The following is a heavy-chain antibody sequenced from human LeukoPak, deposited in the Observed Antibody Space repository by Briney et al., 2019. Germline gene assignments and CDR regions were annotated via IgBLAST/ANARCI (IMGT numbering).Heavy chain of an antibody. V-gene: IGHV3-11*01. CDR3: ARGYSSRNYYYYYDIDV. CDR1: GFTFSDYY. J-gene: IGHJ6*02. CDR2: ISSSGSTI. Sequence: GGALRLSCAASGFTFSDYYMSWIRQAPGKGLEWVSYISSSGSTIYYADSVKGRFTISRDNSKNSLYLQMNSLRAEDTAVYYCARGYSSRNYYYYYDIDVWGQGTTFTVSS. D-gene: IGHD6-13*01.